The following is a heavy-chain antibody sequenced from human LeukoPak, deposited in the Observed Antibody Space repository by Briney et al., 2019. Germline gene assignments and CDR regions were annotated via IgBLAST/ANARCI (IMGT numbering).Heavy chain of an antibody. V-gene: IGHV4-31*03. CDR2: IYYSGST. D-gene: IGHD4-17*01. J-gene: IGHJ4*02. Sequence: SETLSLTCTVSGGSISSGGYYWSWIRQHPGKGLEWIGYIYYSGSTYYNPSLKSRVTISVDTSKNQSSLKLTSMTAADTAVYYCARAKNPENDYGDYGFDYWGQGTLVTVSS. CDR1: GGSISSGGYY. CDR3: ARAKNPENDYGDYGFDY.